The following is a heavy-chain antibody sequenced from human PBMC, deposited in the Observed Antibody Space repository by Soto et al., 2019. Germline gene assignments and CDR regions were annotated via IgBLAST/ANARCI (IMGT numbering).Heavy chain of an antibody. V-gene: IGHV3-23*01. CDR2: ISGGGGST. D-gene: IGHD3-3*01. CDR3: AKDRSYDFWSGYRPPYGMDV. J-gene: IGHJ6*02. Sequence: GGSLRLSCAASGFTFSSYVMSWVRRAPGKGLEWVSGISGGGGSTYFADSVKGRFTISRDNSKNTLYLQMSSLRAEDTAVYYCAKDRSYDFWSGYRPPYGMDVWGQGTTVTVSS. CDR1: GFTFSSYV.